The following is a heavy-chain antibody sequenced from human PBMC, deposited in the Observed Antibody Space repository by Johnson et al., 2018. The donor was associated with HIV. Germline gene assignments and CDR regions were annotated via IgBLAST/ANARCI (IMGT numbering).Heavy chain of an antibody. CDR2: IRYDGSNK. J-gene: IGHJ3*02. D-gene: IGHD4-23*01. CDR3: ARIVRMTTVVIGDAFDI. Sequence: QVQLVESGGGVVQPGGSLRLSCAASGFTFSSYGMHWVRQAPGKGLEWVAFIRYDGSNKYYADSVKGRFTISRDNSKNTLYLQMNSLRAEDTAVYYCARIVRMTTVVIGDAFDIWGQGTMVTVSS. V-gene: IGHV3-30*02. CDR1: GFTFSSYG.